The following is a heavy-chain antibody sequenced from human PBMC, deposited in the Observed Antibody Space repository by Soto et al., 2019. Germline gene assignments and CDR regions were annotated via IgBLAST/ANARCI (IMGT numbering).Heavy chain of an antibody. CDR1: GFSISRYA. V-gene: IGHV3-23*01. CDR2: VSGSGEST. CDR3: AKHVTPTMITVRHRDAFDV. J-gene: IGHJ3*01. D-gene: IGHD3-22*01. Sequence: GGSLRLSCVGSGFSISRYALSWVRRAPGKGLDWVSVVSGSGESTYCADSVKGRISVSRDNSKNTMYLQMTSLRVEDTALYYCAKHVTPTMITVRHRDAFDVWGRGTMVTVSS.